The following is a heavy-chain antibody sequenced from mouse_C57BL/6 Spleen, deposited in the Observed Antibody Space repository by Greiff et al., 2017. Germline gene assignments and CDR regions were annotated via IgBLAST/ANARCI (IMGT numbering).Heavy chain of an antibody. J-gene: IGHJ3*01. D-gene: IGHD1-1*01. V-gene: IGHV1-64*01. Sequence: QVQLQQPGAELVKPGASVKLSCKASGYTFTSYWMHWVKQRPGQGLEWIGMIHPNSGSTNYNEKFKSKATLTVDKSSSTAYMQLSSLTSEDSAVYYCARGDEYYGSSPGFADWGQGTLVTVSA. CDR3: ARGDEYYGSSPGFAD. CDR1: GYTFTSYW. CDR2: IHPNSGST.